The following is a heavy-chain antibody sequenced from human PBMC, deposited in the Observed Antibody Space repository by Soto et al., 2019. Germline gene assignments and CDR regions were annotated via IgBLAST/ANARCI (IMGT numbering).Heavy chain of an antibody. CDR3: ARDDFWSGYNAFDI. CDR1: GFTFSSYS. D-gene: IGHD3-3*01. CDR2: ISSSSSTI. V-gene: IGHV3-48*01. Sequence: ESGGGLVQPGGSLRLSCAASGFTFSSYSMNWVRQAPGKGLEWVSYISSSSSTIYYADSVKGRFTISRDNAKNSLYLQMNSLRAEDTAVYYCARDDFWSGYNAFDIWGQGTMVTVSS. J-gene: IGHJ3*02.